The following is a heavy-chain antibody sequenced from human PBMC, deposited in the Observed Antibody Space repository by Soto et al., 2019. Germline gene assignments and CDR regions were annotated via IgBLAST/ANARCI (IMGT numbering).Heavy chain of an antibody. V-gene: IGHV4-38-2*02. Sequence: SETLSLTCAVSGFSISSGYFWGWIRQPPGKGPEWLGSIYHSGTTYYNPSVKGRVTISVDTSKNQFSLKMSYVTAADTAVYYCARDSSGYYWFDPCGQGTLLTV. CDR3: ARDSSGYYWFDP. CDR2: IYHSGTT. D-gene: IGHD3-22*01. J-gene: IGHJ5*02. CDR1: GFSISSGYF.